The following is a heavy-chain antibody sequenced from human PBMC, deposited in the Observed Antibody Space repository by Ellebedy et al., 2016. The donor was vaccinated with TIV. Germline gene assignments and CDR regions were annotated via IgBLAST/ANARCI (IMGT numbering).Heavy chain of an antibody. Sequence: AASVKVSCKASGYTFTSYGISWVRPALGQGLEWMGWISAYHGNTKSAQKLQGRVTMPTDTSTSTAYMGLRRLRSDDTAVYYCARVFGELLSLDYWGQGTLVTVSS. V-gene: IGHV1-18*01. D-gene: IGHD3-10*02. CDR3: ARVFGELLSLDY. J-gene: IGHJ4*02. CDR2: ISAYHGNT. CDR1: GYTFTSYG.